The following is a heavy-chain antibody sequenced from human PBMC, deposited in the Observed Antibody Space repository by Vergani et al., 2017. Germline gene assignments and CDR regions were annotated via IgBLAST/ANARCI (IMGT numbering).Heavy chain of an antibody. D-gene: IGHD3-10*01. Sequence: EVQLVESGGGLVQPGRSLRLSCAASGFTFDDYAMHWVRQAPGKGLEWVSCISWNSGCIGYADSVKGRFTISRDNAKNSLYLKMNSLRAEDTALYYCAKGNMVRGSVDARYFDLWGRGTLVTVSS. V-gene: IGHV3-9*01. CDR3: AKGNMVRGSVDARYFDL. CDR1: GFTFDDYA. J-gene: IGHJ2*01. CDR2: ISWNSGCI.